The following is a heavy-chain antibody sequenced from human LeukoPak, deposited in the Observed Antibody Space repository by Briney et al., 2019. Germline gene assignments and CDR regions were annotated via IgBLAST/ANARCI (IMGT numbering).Heavy chain of an antibody. Sequence: GGSLRLSCAASGFTFSSYGMHWVRQAPGKGLEWVSAISGSGGSTYYADSVKGRFTISRDNSKNTLYLQMNSLRAEDTAVYYCAKDLGASCSGGSCYQNPEYFQHWGQGTLVTVSS. CDR2: ISGSGGST. V-gene: IGHV3-23*01. J-gene: IGHJ1*01. CDR3: AKDLGASCSGGSCYQNPEYFQH. D-gene: IGHD2-15*01. CDR1: GFTFSSYG.